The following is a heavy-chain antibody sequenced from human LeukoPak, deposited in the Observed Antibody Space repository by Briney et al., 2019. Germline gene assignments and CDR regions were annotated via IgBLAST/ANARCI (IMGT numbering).Heavy chain of an antibody. J-gene: IGHJ3*02. CDR2: INLNSGGT. V-gene: IGHV1-2*02. CDR3: ARDRGEGATFDAFDI. D-gene: IGHD1-26*01. Sequence: GASVKVSCKASGYTFTSYGISWVRQAPGQGLEWMGWINLNSGGTNYAQKFQGRVTMTRDTSISTAYMELSRLRSDDTAVYYCARDRGEGATFDAFDIWGQGTMVTVSS. CDR1: GYTFTSYG.